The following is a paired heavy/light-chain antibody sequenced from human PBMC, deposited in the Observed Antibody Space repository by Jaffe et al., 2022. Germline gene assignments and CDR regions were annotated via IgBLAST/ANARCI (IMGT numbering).Light chain of an antibody. CDR2: EVS. J-gene: IGKJ2*01. CDR3: MQGTHWPST. CDR1: QSLVHSDGSTY. Sequence: DVVMTQSPLSLPVTLGQPASISCRSSQSLVHSDGSTYFHWFQQRPGQSPRRLIYEVSNRDSGVPDRFSGSGSGTDFTLKISRVEPDDVGVYYCMQGTHWPSTFGQGTKLEIK. V-gene: IGKV2-30*02.
Heavy chain of an antibody. CDR1: GFTSSYYW. Sequence: EVQLVESGGGLVQPGGSLRLSCAASGFTSSYYWMSWVRQAPGKGLECVANIKQDGGAKYYVDSVKGRFTISRDNAKNSVFLQMDSLRAEDTAVYYCARGGAHDAFSIWGQGTMVTVSS. J-gene: IGHJ3*02. V-gene: IGHV3-7*04. CDR3: ARGGAHDAFSI. CDR2: IKQDGGAK.